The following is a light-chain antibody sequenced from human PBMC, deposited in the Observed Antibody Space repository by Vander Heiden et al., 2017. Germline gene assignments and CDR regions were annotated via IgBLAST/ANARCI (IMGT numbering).Light chain of an antibody. CDR3: QQYDSTPWT. Sequence: DIVMTQSPDSLAVSLGERATINCKSSQSVLYSSNNKNYLAWYQQKPGQPPKLLIYWASTRESGVPDRFSGSGSGTDFTLTISILHAEDVAVYYCQQYDSTPWTFGQGTKVEIK. CDR1: QSVLYSSNNKNY. J-gene: IGKJ1*01. CDR2: WAS. V-gene: IGKV4-1*01.